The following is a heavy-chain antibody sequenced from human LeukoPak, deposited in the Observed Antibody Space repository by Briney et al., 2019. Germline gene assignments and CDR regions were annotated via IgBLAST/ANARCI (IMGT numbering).Heavy chain of an antibody. Sequence: GGSLRLSCAASVFTFSSYAMSWVRQAPGKGLEWVSAISGSGGGTYYADSVKGRFTISRDNSKNTLYLQMNSLRAEDTAVYYCAKDDDIEQLVGYFDYWGQGTLVTVSS. CDR2: ISGSGGGT. CDR1: VFTFSSYA. J-gene: IGHJ4*02. V-gene: IGHV3-23*01. CDR3: AKDDDIEQLVGYFDY. D-gene: IGHD6-6*01.